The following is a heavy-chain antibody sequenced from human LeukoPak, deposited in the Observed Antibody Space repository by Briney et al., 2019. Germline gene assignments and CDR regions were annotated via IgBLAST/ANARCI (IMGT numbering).Heavy chain of an antibody. Sequence: GGSLRLSCAASEFTFDSYAVNWVRQAPGKGLEWVSAISGSGANTYYANSVKGRFTISRDNSKSTLFLQMDSLRAEDTAIYYCAKTSVSSGWPELFDFWGQGTLVTVSS. V-gene: IGHV3-23*01. CDR2: ISGSGANT. J-gene: IGHJ4*02. CDR3: AKTSVSSGWPELFDF. CDR1: EFTFDSYA. D-gene: IGHD6-19*01.